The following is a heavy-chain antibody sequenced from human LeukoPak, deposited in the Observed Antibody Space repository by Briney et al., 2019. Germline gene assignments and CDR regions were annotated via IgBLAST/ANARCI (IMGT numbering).Heavy chain of an antibody. D-gene: IGHD2-2*01. J-gene: IGHJ4*01. CDR2: IKQDGSEK. CDR3: AKDXRYRYCSSTSXXREGDY. Sequence: GGSLRLSCAASGFTFSSYWMSWVRQAPGKGLEWVANIKQDGSEKYYVDSVKGRFTISRDNAKNSLYLQMNSLRAEDTAVYYCAKDXRYRYCSSTSXXREGDYWGXXXLXTVS. CDR1: GFTFSSYW. V-gene: IGHV3-7*01.